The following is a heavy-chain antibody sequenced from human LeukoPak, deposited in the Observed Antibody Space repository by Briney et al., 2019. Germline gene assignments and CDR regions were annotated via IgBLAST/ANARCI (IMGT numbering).Heavy chain of an antibody. V-gene: IGHV3-43*02. CDR3: AYRTDYDFWSGYAFDI. J-gene: IGHJ3*02. CDR2: ISGDGGST. D-gene: IGHD3-3*01. Sequence: PGGSMRLSCAASGFTFDDYAMHWVRQAPGKGLEWVSLISGDGGSTYYADSVKGRFTISRDNSKNSMYLQMNRLRTEDTALYYCAYRTDYDFWSGYAFDIWGQGTMVTVSS. CDR1: GFTFDDYA.